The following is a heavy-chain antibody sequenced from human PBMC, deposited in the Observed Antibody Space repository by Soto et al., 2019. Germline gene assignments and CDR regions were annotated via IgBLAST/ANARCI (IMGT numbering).Heavy chain of an antibody. D-gene: IGHD6-19*01. CDR3: ATDLDSSGWYLDWFAP. J-gene: IGHJ5*02. V-gene: IGHV3-30*03. CDR1: GFTFSSYG. CDR2: ISYDGSHK. Sequence: QVQLVESGGGVVQPGSSLRLSCAASGFTFSSYGMHWVRQAPGKGLEWVAVISYDGSHKYYADSVKGRFTISRDNSKNTLYLQMNSLRAEDTAVYYCATDLDSSGWYLDWFAPWGQGTRVTGSS.